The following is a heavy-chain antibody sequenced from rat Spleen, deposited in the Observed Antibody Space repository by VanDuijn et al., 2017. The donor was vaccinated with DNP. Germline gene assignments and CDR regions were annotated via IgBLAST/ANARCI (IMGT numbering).Heavy chain of an antibody. CDR3: ARWSSSHWYFDF. J-gene: IGHJ1*01. CDR1: GFTFSDYY. D-gene: IGHD1-2*01. CDR2: TNYDGGST. Sequence: EVQLVESGGGLVQPGRSLKLSCAASGFTFSDYYMAWVRQAPSKGLEWVAYTNYDGGSTYNGDSVKSRFTISRDNAKSTLYLQMDSLRSDDTATYYCARWSSSHWYFDFWGPGTMVTVSS. V-gene: IGHV5-22*01.